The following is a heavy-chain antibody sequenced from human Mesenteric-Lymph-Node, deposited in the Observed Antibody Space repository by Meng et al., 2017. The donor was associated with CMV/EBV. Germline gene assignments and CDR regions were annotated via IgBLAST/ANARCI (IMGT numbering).Heavy chain of an antibody. Sequence: CSVSGGSVTSGSSYWSWIRQPPGKGLEWMGFIYYSGSTNYNPSLESRLTISIDTSKKQFSLKLSSVTAADTAVYYCARVLWDYWYFDLWGRGTLVTVSS. D-gene: IGHD1-26*01. CDR1: GGSVTSGSSY. V-gene: IGHV4-61*01. CDR2: IYYSGST. CDR3: ARVLWDYWYFDL. J-gene: IGHJ2*01.